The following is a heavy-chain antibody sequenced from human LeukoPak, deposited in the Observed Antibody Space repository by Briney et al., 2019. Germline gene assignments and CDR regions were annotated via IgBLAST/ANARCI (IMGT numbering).Heavy chain of an antibody. J-gene: IGHJ4*02. V-gene: IGHV3-30*18. D-gene: IGHD3-22*01. CDR1: GFTFSSYG. CDR2: MSYDGSNK. CDR3: AKDLEYDSDD. Sequence: PGGSLRLSCAASGFTFSSYGMHWVRQAPGKGLEWVAVMSYDGSNKYYADSVKGRFTISRDNSKNTLYLQMNSLRAEDTAVYYCAKDLEYDSDDWGQGTLVTVSS.